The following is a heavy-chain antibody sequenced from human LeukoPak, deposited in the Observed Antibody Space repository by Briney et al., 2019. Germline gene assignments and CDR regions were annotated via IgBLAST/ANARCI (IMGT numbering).Heavy chain of an antibody. D-gene: IGHD1-1*01. V-gene: IGHV4-4*02. Sequence: SGPLSLTCALSGGFISSSNWWSWVRQPPGKGLEWIGEIYHSGSTNYNPSLKSRVTISVDKSENQFSLKLSSVAAADTAVYYCAREERRSWYFDYWGQGTLVTVSS. CDR2: IYHSGST. J-gene: IGHJ4*02. CDR1: GGFISSSNW. CDR3: AREERRSWYFDY.